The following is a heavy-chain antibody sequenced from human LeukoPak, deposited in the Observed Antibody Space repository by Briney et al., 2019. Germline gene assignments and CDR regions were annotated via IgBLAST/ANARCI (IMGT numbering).Heavy chain of an antibody. V-gene: IGHV3-7*05. D-gene: IGHD3-3*01. CDR2: IRQDGSEK. CDR3: AKSITIFGVGNFQH. Sequence: GGSLRLSCAASGFTFSNYWMSWVRQAPGKGLEWVANIRQDGSEKNYVDSVRGRFTISRDNAMNSLHLQMNSLRAEDTAVYYCAKSITIFGVGNFQHWGQGTQVTVSS. CDR1: GFTFSNYW. J-gene: IGHJ1*01.